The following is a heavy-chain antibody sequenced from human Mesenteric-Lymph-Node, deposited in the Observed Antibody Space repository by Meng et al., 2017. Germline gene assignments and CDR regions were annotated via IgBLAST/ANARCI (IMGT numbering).Heavy chain of an antibody. D-gene: IGHD4-23*01. J-gene: IGHJ4*02. CDR3: ARGHGGNSGHFDY. V-gene: IGHV4-39*07. CDR1: GGSISSSSYY. CDR2: IYYSGST. Sequence: SETLSLTCTVSGGSISSSSYYWGWIRQPPGKGLEWIGSIYYSGSTYYNPSLKSRLTLSVDTSKNQFSLKLNSVTAADTAVYYCARGHGGNSGHFDYWGQGTLVTVSS.